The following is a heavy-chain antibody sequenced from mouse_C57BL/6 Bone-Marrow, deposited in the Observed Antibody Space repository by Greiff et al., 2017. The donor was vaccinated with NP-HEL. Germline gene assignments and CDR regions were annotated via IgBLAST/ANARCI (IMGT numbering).Heavy chain of an antibody. CDR2: IRSKSSNYAT. D-gene: IGHD2-5*01. V-gene: IGHV10-3*01. CDR3: VRAHYSNYGYWYFDV. Sequence: EVQVVESGGGLVQPKGSLKLSCAASGFTFNTYAMHWVRQAPGKGLEWVARIRSKSSNYATYYADSVKDRFTISRDDSQSMLYLQMNNLKTEDTAMYYCVRAHYSNYGYWYFDVWGTGTTVTVSS. J-gene: IGHJ1*03. CDR1: GFTFNTYA.